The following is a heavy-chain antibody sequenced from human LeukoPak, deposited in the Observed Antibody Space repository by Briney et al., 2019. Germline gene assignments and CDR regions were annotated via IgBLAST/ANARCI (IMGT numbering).Heavy chain of an antibody. V-gene: IGHV1-24*01. J-gene: IGHJ4*02. CDR1: GYTLTELS. Sequence: RASVKVSCKVSGYTLTELSMHWVRQAPGKGLEWMGGFDPEDGETIYAQKFQGRVTMTEDTSTDTAYMELRSLRSDDTAVYYCARILTGYFDYWGQGTLVTVSS. CDR3: ARILTGYFDY. D-gene: IGHD3-9*01. CDR2: FDPEDGET.